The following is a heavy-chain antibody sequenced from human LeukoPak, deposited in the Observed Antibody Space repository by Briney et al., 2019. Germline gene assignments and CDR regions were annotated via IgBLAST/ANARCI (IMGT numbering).Heavy chain of an antibody. CDR2: ISGSGGST. CDR3: AKDGPTYYYNSSGYYPYY. Sequence: GGSLRLSCAASGFTFSSYAMSWVRQAPGKGLEWVSAISGSGGSTYYADSVKGRFTISRDNSKNTLYLQMNSLRAEDTAVYYCAKDGPTYYYNSSGYYPYYWGQGTLVTVSS. V-gene: IGHV3-23*01. J-gene: IGHJ4*02. CDR1: GFTFSSYA. D-gene: IGHD3-22*01.